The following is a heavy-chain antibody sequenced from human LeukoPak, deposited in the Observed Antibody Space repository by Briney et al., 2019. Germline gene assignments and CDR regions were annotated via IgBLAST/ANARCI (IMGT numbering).Heavy chain of an antibody. CDR1: GFTFSSYG. Sequence: GGSLRLFCAASGFTFSSYGMHWVRQAPGKGLEWVAVIWYDGSNKYYADSVKGRFTISRDNPKNTLYLQMNSLRAEDTAVFYCARDWSCDYWGQGALVTVSS. CDR3: ARDWSCDY. J-gene: IGHJ4*02. CDR2: IWYDGSNK. D-gene: IGHD3-3*01. V-gene: IGHV3-33*01.